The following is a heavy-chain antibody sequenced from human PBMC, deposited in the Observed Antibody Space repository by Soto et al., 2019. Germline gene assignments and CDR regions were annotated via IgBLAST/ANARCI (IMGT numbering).Heavy chain of an antibody. J-gene: IGHJ6*03. CDR2: IYYSGST. V-gene: IGHV4-59*08. CDR1: GGSISSYY. Sequence: PSETLSLTCTVSGGSISSYYWSWIRQPPGKGLEWIGYIYYSGSTNYNPSLKSRVTISVDTSKNQFSLKLSSVTAADTAVYYCARRGEDYHYYMDVWGKGTTVTVSS. D-gene: IGHD3-16*01. CDR3: ARRGEDYHYYMDV.